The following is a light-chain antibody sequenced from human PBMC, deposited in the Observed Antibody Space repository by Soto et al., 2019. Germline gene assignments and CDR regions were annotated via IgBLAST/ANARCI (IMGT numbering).Light chain of an antibody. CDR3: AAWDDSLNGVV. J-gene: IGLJ2*01. CDR2: TNN. V-gene: IGLV1-44*01. Sequence: QSVLTQPPSASGTPGQRVAISCSGSSSNIGTYTVNWYQQLPGTAPRLLIYTNNQRPSGVPGRFSVSKSGTSASLAISGLQSEDEADYYCAAWDDSLNGVVFGGGTKLTVL. CDR1: SSNIGTYT.